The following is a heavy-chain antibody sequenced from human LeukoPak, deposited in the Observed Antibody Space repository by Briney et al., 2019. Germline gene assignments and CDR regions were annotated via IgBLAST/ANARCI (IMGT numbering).Heavy chain of an antibody. D-gene: IGHD2-2*01. Sequence: ASVKVSRKASGYTFTGYYMHWVRQAPGQGLEWMGWINTNSGGTNYAQKFQGRVTMTRDTSISTAYMELSRLRSDDTAVYYCAREEGYCSSSSCSAPFDYWGQGTLVTVSS. V-gene: IGHV1-2*02. J-gene: IGHJ4*02. CDR3: AREEGYCSSSSCSAPFDY. CDR2: INTNSGGT. CDR1: GYTFTGYY.